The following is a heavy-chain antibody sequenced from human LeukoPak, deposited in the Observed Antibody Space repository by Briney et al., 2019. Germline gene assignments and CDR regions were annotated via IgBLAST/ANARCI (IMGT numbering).Heavy chain of an antibody. CDR3: ARDLSGSSWSYYFDY. Sequence: GGSLRLSCAASGFTFSSYSMNWVRQAPGKGLEWVSYISSSSRTIYYADSVKGRFTASRDDAKNSLYLQMNSLRDEDTAVYYCARDLSGSSWSYYFDYWGQGTLVTVSS. D-gene: IGHD6-13*01. CDR1: GFTFSSYS. J-gene: IGHJ4*02. CDR2: ISSSSRTI. V-gene: IGHV3-48*02.